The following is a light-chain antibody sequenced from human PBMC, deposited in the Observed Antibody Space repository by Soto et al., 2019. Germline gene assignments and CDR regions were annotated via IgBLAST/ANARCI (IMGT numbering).Light chain of an antibody. CDR3: PQYSHWPPYT. Sequence: EIVMTQSPAILSVAPGVRDPLSCRADQSLNYTFAWFQHNPGQAPRLLIYGASARATGVPARFSGSGSETEFTLTISSVQSEDCAFYFCPQYSHWPPYTFGQGTPLAIQ. CDR1: QSLNYT. CDR2: GAS. J-gene: IGKJ2*01. V-gene: IGKV3-15*01.